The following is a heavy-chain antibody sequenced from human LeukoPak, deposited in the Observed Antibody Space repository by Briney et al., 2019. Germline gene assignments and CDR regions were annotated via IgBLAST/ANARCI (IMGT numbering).Heavy chain of an antibody. CDR1: GDSVSSNSSA. CDR2: TYYRSKWYN. Sequence: SQTLPLTCAISGDSVSSNSSAWNWIRQSPSRGLEWLGRTYYRSKWYNDYAVSVKSRITINPDTSKNQFSLQLNSVTPEDTAVYYCARSAAAFGGYYYGMDVWGQGTTVTVSS. V-gene: IGHV6-1*01. J-gene: IGHJ6*02. D-gene: IGHD6-13*01. CDR3: ARSAAAFGGYYYGMDV.